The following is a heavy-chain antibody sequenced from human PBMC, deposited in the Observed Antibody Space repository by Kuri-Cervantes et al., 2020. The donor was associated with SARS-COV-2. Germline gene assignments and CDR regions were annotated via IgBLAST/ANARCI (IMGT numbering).Heavy chain of an antibody. J-gene: IGHJ5*02. V-gene: IGHV3-9*01. CDR1: GFTFSSYA. D-gene: IGHD6-13*01. Sequence: GGSLRLSCAASGFTFSSYAMHWVRQAPGKGLEWVSGISWNSGSIGYADSVKGRFTISRDNAKNSLYLQMNSLRAEDTAVYYCAREQQLVPNWFDPWGQGTLVTVSS. CDR2: ISWNSGSI. CDR3: AREQQLVPNWFDP.